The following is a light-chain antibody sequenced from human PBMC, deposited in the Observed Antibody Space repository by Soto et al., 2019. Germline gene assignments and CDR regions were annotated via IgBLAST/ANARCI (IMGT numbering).Light chain of an antibody. V-gene: IGLV1-40*01. J-gene: IGLJ1*01. CDR1: SSNIGAGYE. CDR3: QSYDSSRSGYV. CDR2: ENN. Sequence: QSVLTQPPSVSAAPGQRVTISCTGSSSNIGAGYEAHWYQQVPGTAPKLLIYENNNRPSGVPDRFSGSKSGTSASLAITGRQAEDEDEYYCQSYDSSRSGYVFGTGTKLTVL.